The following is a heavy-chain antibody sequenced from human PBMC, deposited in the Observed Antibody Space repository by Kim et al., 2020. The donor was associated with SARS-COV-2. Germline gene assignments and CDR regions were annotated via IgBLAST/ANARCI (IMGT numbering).Heavy chain of an antibody. J-gene: IGHJ4*02. V-gene: IGHV1-46*01. CDR3: ARFRYGNFDY. CDR2: ST. D-gene: IGHD1-1*01. Sequence: STSYAQKFQGRVTMTRDTSTSTVYMELSSLRSEDTAVYYCARFRYGNFDYWGQGTLVTVSS.